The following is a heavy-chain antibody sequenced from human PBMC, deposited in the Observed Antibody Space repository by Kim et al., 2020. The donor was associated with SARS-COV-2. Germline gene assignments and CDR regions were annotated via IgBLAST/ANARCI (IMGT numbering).Heavy chain of an antibody. CDR2: INPSGGST. D-gene: IGHD2-2*01. CDR3: ARGAEYCSSTSCYAEQWLVLKRSAFDI. J-gene: IGHJ3*02. V-gene: IGHV1-46*01. Sequence: ASVKVSCKASGYTFTSYYMHWVRQAPGQGLEWMGIINPSGGSTSYAQKFQGRVTMTRDTSTSTVYMELSSLRSEDTAVYYCARGAEYCSSTSCYAEQWLVLKRSAFDIWGQGTMVTVSS. CDR1: GYTFTSYY.